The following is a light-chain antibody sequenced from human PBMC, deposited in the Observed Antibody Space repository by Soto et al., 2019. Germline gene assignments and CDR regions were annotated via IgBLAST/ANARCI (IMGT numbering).Light chain of an antibody. J-gene: IGKJ2*01. CDR2: KIS. Sequence: DIVLTQTPLSSPVTLGQPASISCRSSQSLVHSDGNTYFNWLQQRPGQPPRLLIYKISKRFPGVPDRCSGGAAGTDFTLKIRRVEAEDVGVYYCMQATQSYTFGQGTKLEIK. CDR1: QSLVHSDGNTY. CDR3: MQATQSYT. V-gene: IGKV2-24*01.